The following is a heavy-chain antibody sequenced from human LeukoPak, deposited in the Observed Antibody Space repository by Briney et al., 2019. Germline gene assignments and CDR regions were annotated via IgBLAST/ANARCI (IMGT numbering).Heavy chain of an antibody. CDR1: GFTFSSYW. CDR3: ARGNYAFRDLDY. CDR2: INSGGSST. J-gene: IGHJ4*02. Sequence: GGSLRLSCAASGFTFSSYWMHCVRHAPGKRLVWVSRINSGGSSTSYADSVKGRFTISRDHAKNTLYLQMNSRRAEDTAVYYCARGNYAFRDLDYWGQGTLVTVSS. D-gene: IGHD5-24*01. V-gene: IGHV3-74*01.